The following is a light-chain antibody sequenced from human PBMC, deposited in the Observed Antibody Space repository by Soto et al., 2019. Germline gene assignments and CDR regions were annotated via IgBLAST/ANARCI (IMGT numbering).Light chain of an antibody. J-gene: IGKJ1*01. CDR2: ASR. CDR3: QQYGNSPWT. V-gene: IGKV3-20*01. CDR1: QSVTIGY. Sequence: VLTQSPGTLSLSPGEIATLSFSASQSVTIGYLAWFQQKPGHAPRLLIDASRTKATCVPDRFSASGSGTDFSLTISSLEPEDFAVYYCQQYGNSPWTFGQGTKVDIK.